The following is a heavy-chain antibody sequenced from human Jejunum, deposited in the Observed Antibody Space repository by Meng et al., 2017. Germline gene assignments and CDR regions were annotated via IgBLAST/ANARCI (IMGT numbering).Heavy chain of an antibody. Sequence: LLHESGPGLLKPSGTLSLPCAVSGGSISTRDWWSWVRQPPGKGLEWIGEIHHSGSTNYNPSLKSRVTISVDKSKNQFSLKLNSVTAADTAVYYCAREWSGSYRHFDYWGQGTLVTVSS. V-gene: IGHV4-4*02. CDR1: GGSISTRDW. J-gene: IGHJ4*02. CDR2: IHHSGST. CDR3: AREWSGSYRHFDY. D-gene: IGHD1-26*01.